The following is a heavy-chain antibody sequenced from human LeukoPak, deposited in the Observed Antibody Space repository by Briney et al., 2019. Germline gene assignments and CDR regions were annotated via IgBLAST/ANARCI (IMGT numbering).Heavy chain of an antibody. Sequence: SQTLSLTCAVSGGSISSGGYYWSWIRQPAGKGLEWIGRIYTSGSTNYNPSLKSRVTMSVDTSKNQFSLKLSSVTAADTAVYYCARDHHYDFWSGYQYYFDYWGQGTLVTVSS. V-gene: IGHV4-61*02. J-gene: IGHJ4*02. CDR1: GGSISSGGYY. D-gene: IGHD3-3*01. CDR2: IYTSGST. CDR3: ARDHHYDFWSGYQYYFDY.